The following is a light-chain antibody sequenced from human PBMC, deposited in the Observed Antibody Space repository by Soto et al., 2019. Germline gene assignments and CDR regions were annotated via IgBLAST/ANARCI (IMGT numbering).Light chain of an antibody. CDR3: SSYTSSSTFYV. CDR2: DVS. J-gene: IGLJ1*01. CDR1: SSDFGAYDF. V-gene: IGLV2-14*03. Sequence: QSVLTQPASVSGSPGQSITISCTGTSSDFGAYDFVSWYQQHPDKAPKLMIYDVSNRPSGVSNRFSGSKSGNTASLTISGLQAEDEADYYCSSYTSSSTFYVFGTGTKVTV.